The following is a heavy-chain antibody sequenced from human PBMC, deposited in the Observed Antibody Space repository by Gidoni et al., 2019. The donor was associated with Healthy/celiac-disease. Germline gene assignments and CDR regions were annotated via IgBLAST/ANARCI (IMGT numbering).Heavy chain of an antibody. CDR3: ARWGVAGISYYYYGMDV. Sequence: QVQLVQSGAEVKKPGAAVKVSCTASGYTCTGHDRHWVRQAPGQVLEGRGWINPNSGGTNYAQMFQVSVTMTRDTSISTAYMELSRLRSADPSFYYCARWGVAGISYYYYGMDVWGQGTTVTVSS. J-gene: IGHJ6*02. CDR1: GYTCTGHD. V-gene: IGHV1-2*02. D-gene: IGHD3-10*01. CDR2: INPNSGGT.